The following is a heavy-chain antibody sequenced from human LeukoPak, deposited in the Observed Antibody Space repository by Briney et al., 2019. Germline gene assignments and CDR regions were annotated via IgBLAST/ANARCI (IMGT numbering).Heavy chain of an antibody. CDR2: ISYDGSNK. J-gene: IGHJ3*02. CDR1: GFTFSSYA. Sequence: GGSLRLSCAASGFTFSSYAMHWVRQAPGKGLEWVAVISYDGSNKYYADSVKSRFTISRDNSKNTLYLQMNSLRAEDTAVYYCARGLGAFDIWGQGTMVTVSS. D-gene: IGHD3-16*01. V-gene: IGHV3-30*04. CDR3: ARGLGAFDI.